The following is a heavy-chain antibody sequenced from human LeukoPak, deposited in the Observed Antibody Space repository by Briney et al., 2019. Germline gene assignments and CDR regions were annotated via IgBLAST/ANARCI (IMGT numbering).Heavy chain of an antibody. V-gene: IGHV4-4*07. Sequence: PSETLSLTCTVSGGSISSYYWSWIRQPAGKGLEWIGRIYTSGSTNYNPSLKSRVTMSVDTSKNQFSLKLSSVTAADTAVYYCARAYLDYYDSSGALDYWGQGTLVIVPP. CDR1: GGSISSYY. CDR2: IYTSGST. D-gene: IGHD3-22*01. CDR3: ARAYLDYYDSSGALDY. J-gene: IGHJ4*02.